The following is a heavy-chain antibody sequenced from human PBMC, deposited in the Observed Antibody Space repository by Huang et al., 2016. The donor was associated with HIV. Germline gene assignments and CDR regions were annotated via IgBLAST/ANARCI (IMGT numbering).Heavy chain of an antibody. J-gene: IGHJ2*01. CDR1: GYSISSSNW. D-gene: IGHD6-19*01. V-gene: IGHV4-28*01. Sequence: QVQLQESVPGLVKPSDTLSLTCAVSGYSISSSNWWGWIRQPPGKGLEWIGYIYYSGSTYYNPSLKSRVTMSVDTSKNQFSLKRSSVTAVDTAVYYCARIPTQWLGRYWYFDLWGRGTLVTVSS. CDR2: IYYSGST. CDR3: ARIPTQWLGRYWYFDL.